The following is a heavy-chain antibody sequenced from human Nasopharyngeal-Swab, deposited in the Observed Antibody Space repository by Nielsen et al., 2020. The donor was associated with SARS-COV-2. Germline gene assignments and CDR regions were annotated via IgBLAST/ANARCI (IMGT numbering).Heavy chain of an antibody. J-gene: IGHJ5*02. CDR3: ARPYYDSSGYDAWFDP. CDR1: GGSISSSSYY. CDR2: IYYSGST. Sequence: GSLRLSCTVSGGSISSSSYYWGWIRQPPGKGLEWIGSIYYSGSTYYNPSLKSRVTISVDTSKNQFSLKLSSVTAADTAVYYCARPYYDSSGYDAWFDPWSQGTLVTVSS. V-gene: IGHV4-39*01. D-gene: IGHD3-22*01.